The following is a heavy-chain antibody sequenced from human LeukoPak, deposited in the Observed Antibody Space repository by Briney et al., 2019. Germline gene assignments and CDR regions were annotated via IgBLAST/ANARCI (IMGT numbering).Heavy chain of an antibody. V-gene: IGHV3-9*01. J-gene: IGHJ6*03. D-gene: IGHD1-26*01. CDR3: AKAQRYRSYSGRDYYYYYMDV. CDR2: ISWNSGSI. Sequence: PPGGSLRLSCAASGFNFDDYAMHWVRQAPGKGLEWVSGISWNSGSIGYADSVKGRFTISRDNSKNTLYLQMNSLRAEDTAVYYCAKAQRYRSYSGRDYYYYYMDVWGKGTTVTISS. CDR1: GFNFDDYA.